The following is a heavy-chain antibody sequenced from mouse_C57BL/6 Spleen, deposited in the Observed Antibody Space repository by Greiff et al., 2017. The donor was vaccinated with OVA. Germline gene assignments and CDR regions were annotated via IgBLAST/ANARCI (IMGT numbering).Heavy chain of an antibody. CDR2: ISYDGSN. V-gene: IGHV3-6*01. J-gene: IGHJ2*01. CDR3: AREGELGRRGYFDY. CDR1: GYSITSGYY. D-gene: IGHD4-1*01. Sequence: EVKLLESGPGLVKPSQSLSLTCSVTGYSITSGYYWNWIRQFPGNKLEWMGYISYDGSNNYNPSLKNRISITRDTSKNQFFLKLNSVTTEDTATYYCAREGELGRRGYFDYWGQGTTLTVSS.